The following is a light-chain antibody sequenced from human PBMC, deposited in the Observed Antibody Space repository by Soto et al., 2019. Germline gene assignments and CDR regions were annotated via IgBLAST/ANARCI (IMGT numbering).Light chain of an antibody. J-gene: IGLJ2*01. CDR2: TNN. V-gene: IGLV1-44*01. Sequence: QSVLTQPPSASGTPGQRVTISCSGSRSNIGVNTVNWDQQLPGTAPKVVIYTNNQRPSGVPDRFSGSKSGTSASLAISGLQSEDEANYYCAVWDDSLNGVVFGGGTKVTVL. CDR1: RSNIGVNT. CDR3: AVWDDSLNGVV.